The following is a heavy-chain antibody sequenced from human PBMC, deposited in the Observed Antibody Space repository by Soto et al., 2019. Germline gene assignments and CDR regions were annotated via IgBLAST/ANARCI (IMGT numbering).Heavy chain of an antibody. V-gene: IGHV4-31*03. J-gene: IGHJ4*02. Sequence: SETLSLTCTVSGGSISSGGYYWSWIRQHPGKGLERIGYIYYSGSTYYNPSLKSRVTISVDTSKNQFSLKLSSVTAADTAVYYCARDEPLRYCSGGSCLHPFDYWGQGTLVTVSS. CDR2: IYYSGST. CDR3: ARDEPLRYCSGGSCLHPFDY. CDR1: GGSISSGGYY. D-gene: IGHD2-15*01.